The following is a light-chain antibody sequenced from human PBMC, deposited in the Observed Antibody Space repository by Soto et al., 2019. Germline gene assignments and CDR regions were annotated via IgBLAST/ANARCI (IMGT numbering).Light chain of an antibody. Sequence: QFALTQPPSASVSPGQSVTISCTGTSSDVGGYNYVSWYQQHPGKAPELMIYEVSKRPSGVPDRFSGSKSGNTASLTVSGLQAEAEADYYCSSYAGSNSVVFGGGTKVTVL. CDR1: SSDVGGYNY. CDR2: EVS. V-gene: IGLV2-8*01. CDR3: SSYAGSNSVV. J-gene: IGLJ2*01.